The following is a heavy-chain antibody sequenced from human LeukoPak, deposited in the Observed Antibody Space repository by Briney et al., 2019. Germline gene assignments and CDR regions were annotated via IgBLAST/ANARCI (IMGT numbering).Heavy chain of an antibody. J-gene: IGHJ4*02. CDR1: GFTFSSYS. V-gene: IGHV3-21*01. Sequence: PGGSLRLSCAASGFTFSSYSMNWVRQAPGKGLEWVSSISSSSSYIYYTDSAKGRFTISRDNAKNSLYLQMNSLRAEDTAVYYCARDHSSSSYGYWGQGTLVTVSS. CDR3: ARDHSSSSYGY. CDR2: ISSSSSYI. D-gene: IGHD6-6*01.